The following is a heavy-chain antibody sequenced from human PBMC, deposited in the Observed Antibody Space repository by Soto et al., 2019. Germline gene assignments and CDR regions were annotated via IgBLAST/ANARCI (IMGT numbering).Heavy chain of an antibody. CDR3: ATAVLFEYSSSSPFDY. D-gene: IGHD6-6*01. CDR1: GYTLTELS. J-gene: IGHJ4*02. V-gene: IGHV1-24*01. CDR2: FDPEDGET. Sequence: ASVKVSCKVSGYTLTELSMHWVRQAPGKGLEWMGGFDPEDGETIYAQKFQGRVTMTEDTSTDTAYMELSSLRSEDTAVYYCATAVLFEYSSSSPFDYWGQGTLVTVYS.